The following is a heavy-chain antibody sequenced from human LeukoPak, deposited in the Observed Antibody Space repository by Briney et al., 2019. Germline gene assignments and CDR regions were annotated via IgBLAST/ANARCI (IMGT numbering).Heavy chain of an antibody. V-gene: IGHV3-21*01. CDR2: ISSSSSYI. Sequence: GGSLRLSCAASGFTFSSYSMNWVRQAPGKGLEWVSSISSSSSYIYYADSVEGRSTTSRDNAKNSLYLQMNSLRAEDTAVYYCARTYGSSGLGYFDLWGRGTLVTVSS. J-gene: IGHJ2*01. CDR1: GFTFSSYS. CDR3: ARTYGSSGLGYFDL. D-gene: IGHD6-13*01.